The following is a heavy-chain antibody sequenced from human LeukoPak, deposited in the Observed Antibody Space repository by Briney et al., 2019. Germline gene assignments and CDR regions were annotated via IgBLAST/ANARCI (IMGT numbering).Heavy chain of an antibody. CDR2: ISSSSYI. V-gene: IGHV3-21*01. Sequence: PGGSLRLSCAASGFTFSSYSMNWVRQAPGKGLEWVSSISSSSYIYYADSVKGRFTISRDNAKNSLYLQMNSLRAEDTAVYYCARDGLPDYDFWSGYYTGVRYFDYWGQGALVTVSS. J-gene: IGHJ4*02. CDR1: GFTFSSYS. D-gene: IGHD3-3*01. CDR3: ARDGLPDYDFWSGYYTGVRYFDY.